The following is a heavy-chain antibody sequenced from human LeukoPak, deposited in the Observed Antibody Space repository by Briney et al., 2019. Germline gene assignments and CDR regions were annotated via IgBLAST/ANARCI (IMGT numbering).Heavy chain of an antibody. V-gene: IGHV5-10-1*01. CDR2: IDPSDSYT. D-gene: IGHD3-10*01. J-gene: IGHJ4*02. CDR1: GYSFSTYW. CDR3: ARQYDFGSGSYYRD. Sequence: GESLKISCRASGYSFSTYWINWMRRMPGKGLEWMGRIDPSDSYTNYNASLQGHVTISADKSITTAYLQWSSLKASDTAVYYCARQYDFGSGSYYRDWGQGTLVTVSS.